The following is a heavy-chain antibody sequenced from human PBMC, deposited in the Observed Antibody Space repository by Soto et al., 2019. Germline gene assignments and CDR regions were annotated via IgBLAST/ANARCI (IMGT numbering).Heavy chain of an antibody. Sequence: QVQLVESGGGVVQPGRSLRLSCAASGFTFSSYAMHWVRQAPGKGLEWVAVISYDGSNIYYADSVKGRFTISRDNSKNTLYLQMNSLRAEDTAVYYCARSEDYFDYWGQGTLVTVSS. J-gene: IGHJ4*02. CDR2: ISYDGSNI. V-gene: IGHV3-30-3*01. CDR3: ARSEDYFDY. CDR1: GFTFSSYA.